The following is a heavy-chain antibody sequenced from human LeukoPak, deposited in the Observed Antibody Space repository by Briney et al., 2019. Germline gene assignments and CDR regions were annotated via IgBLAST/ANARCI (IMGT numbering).Heavy chain of an antibody. V-gene: IGHV3-21*01. J-gene: IGHJ4*02. D-gene: IGHD3-10*01. CDR3: VRGRIPMVVMGEFDY. Sequence: GGSLRLSCAASGFSFNTYAMNWVRQAPGKGLEWVSSISPTSTYIYYADSWKGRFTISRDNAKSSLYLQMNSLRAEDTAVYYCVRGRIPMVVMGEFDYWGQGTLVTVSS. CDR2: ISPTSTYI. CDR1: GFSFNTYA.